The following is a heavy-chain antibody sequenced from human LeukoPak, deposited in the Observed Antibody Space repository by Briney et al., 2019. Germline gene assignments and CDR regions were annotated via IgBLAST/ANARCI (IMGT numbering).Heavy chain of an antibody. CDR1: GYTFTGYY. V-gene: IGHV1-2*02. CDR3: ARETSFYDILTGRDAFDI. Sequence: GASVKVSCKASGYTFTGYYMHWVRQAPGQGLEWMGWINPNSGGTNYAQKFQGRVTMTRDTSISTAYMELSRLRSDDTAVYYCARETSFYDILTGRDAFDIWGQGTMVTVSS. D-gene: IGHD3-9*01. J-gene: IGHJ3*02. CDR2: INPNSGGT.